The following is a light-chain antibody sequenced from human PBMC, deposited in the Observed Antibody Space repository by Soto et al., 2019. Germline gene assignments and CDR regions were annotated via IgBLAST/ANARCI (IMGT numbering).Light chain of an antibody. V-gene: IGKV3-11*01. J-gene: IGKJ1*01. CDR2: DAS. Sequence: EIVLTQSPATLSLSPGERATLSCMASQSVSSYLAWYQQKPGQAPRLLIYDASNRAPGIPARFSGSGSGTDFTLTISSLEPEDFAVYYCQQRSHWPPTFGQGTKVEIK. CDR3: QQRSHWPPT. CDR1: QSVSSY.